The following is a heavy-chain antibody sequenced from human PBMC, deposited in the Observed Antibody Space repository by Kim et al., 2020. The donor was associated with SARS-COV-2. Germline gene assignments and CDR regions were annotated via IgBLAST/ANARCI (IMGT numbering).Heavy chain of an antibody. CDR2: MSYGGNSV. V-gene: IGHV3-11*01. J-gene: IGHJ4*02. CDR1: GFTFSDYY. Sequence: GGSLRLSCAAAGFTFSDYYMSWIRQAPGKGLEWVSYMSYGGNSVDYADSVKGRFTISRDNAKNSLYLQMNSLRVEDTAMYYCVRSKYGDNFDYWGQGTLVTVSS. CDR3: VRSKYGDNFDY. D-gene: IGHD4-17*01.